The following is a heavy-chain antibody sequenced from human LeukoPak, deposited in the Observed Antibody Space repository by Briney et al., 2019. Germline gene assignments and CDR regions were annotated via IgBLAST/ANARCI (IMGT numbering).Heavy chain of an antibody. CDR3: ARDSHAYFDAFDI. CDR2: IYARGNT. J-gene: IGHJ3*02. D-gene: IGHD2/OR15-2a*01. CDR1: GGAISGNYY. Sequence: SGTLSLTCTVSGGAISGNYYGSWIRQPAGKGLEWIGRIYARGNTNYNPSLRSRVTISVDTSKNQFSLKLSSVTAADTAVYFCARDSHAYFDAFDIWGQGTMVTVSS. V-gene: IGHV4-61*02.